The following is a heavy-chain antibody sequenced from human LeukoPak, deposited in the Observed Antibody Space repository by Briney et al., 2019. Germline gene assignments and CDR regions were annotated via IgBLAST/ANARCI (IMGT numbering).Heavy chain of an antibody. V-gene: IGHV1-18*01. CDR3: ARDRSSRATPTFDY. J-gene: IGHJ4*02. CDR1: GYTCTSYG. CDR2: ISAYNGNT. D-gene: IGHD2-15*01. Sequence: GASVKVFCKASGYTCTSYGISWGRQAPGQGLEWMGWISAYNGNTNYAQKLQGRVTITTATSTSTAYMELRSLRSDATAVYYCARDRSSRATPTFDYRGQGTLVTVSS.